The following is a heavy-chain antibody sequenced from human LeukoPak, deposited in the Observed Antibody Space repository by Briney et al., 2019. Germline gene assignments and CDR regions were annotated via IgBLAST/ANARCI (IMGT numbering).Heavy chain of an antibody. CDR2: IYYSGST. J-gene: IGHJ4*02. Sequence: PSETLSLTCTVSGGSISSSSYYWGWIRQPPGKRLEWIGSIYYSGSTYYNPSLKSRVTIAVDTCKNQFSLKLSSVTAADTAVYYCATEERYSGSFLPGYWGQGTLVTVSS. V-gene: IGHV4-39*07. D-gene: IGHD1-26*01. CDR1: GGSISSSSYY. CDR3: ATEERYSGSFLPGY.